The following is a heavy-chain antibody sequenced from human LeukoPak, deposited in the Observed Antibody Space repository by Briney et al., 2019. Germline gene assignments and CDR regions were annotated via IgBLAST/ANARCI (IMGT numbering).Heavy chain of an antibody. CDR3: ARTTTLYGHYYFDY. D-gene: IGHD4-17*01. Sequence: PSETLSLTCTVSGGSISSYYWSWIRQPPGKGLEWIGYIYYSGSTNYNPSLKSRVTISVDTSKNQFSLKLSSVTAADTAVYYCARTTTLYGHYYFDYWGQGTLVTVSS. J-gene: IGHJ4*02. V-gene: IGHV4-59*01. CDR2: IYYSGST. CDR1: GGSISSYY.